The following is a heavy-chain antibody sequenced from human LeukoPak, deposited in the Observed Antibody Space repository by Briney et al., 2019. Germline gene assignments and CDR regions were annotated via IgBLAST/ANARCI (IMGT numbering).Heavy chain of an antibody. J-gene: IGHJ4*02. CDR1: GFTFSSYE. CDR3: ARVPGLRGNY. V-gene: IGHV3-48*03. CDR2: ISSSGRTI. Sequence: PGGSLRLSCAASGFTFSSYEMNWVRQAPGKGLEWVSYISSSGRTIYYADSVMGRFTISRDNAKSSLFLQMNSLRAEDTAVYYCARVPGLRGNYWGQGTLVTVSS. D-gene: IGHD4-17*01.